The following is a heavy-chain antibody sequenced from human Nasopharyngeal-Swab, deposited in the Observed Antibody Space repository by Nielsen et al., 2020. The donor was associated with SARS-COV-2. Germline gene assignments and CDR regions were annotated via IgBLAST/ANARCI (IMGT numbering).Heavy chain of an antibody. D-gene: IGHD6-13*01. V-gene: IGHV1-46*01. CDR1: GYTFTSYY. Sequence: ASVKVSCKASGYTFTSYYMHWVRQAPGQGLEWMGIINPSGGSTSYALKFQGRATMTRDTSTSTVYMELSSLRSEDTAVYYCARSRRIAAAGPPPNYWGQGTLVTVSS. CDR3: ARSRRIAAAGPPPNY. J-gene: IGHJ4*02. CDR2: INPSGGST.